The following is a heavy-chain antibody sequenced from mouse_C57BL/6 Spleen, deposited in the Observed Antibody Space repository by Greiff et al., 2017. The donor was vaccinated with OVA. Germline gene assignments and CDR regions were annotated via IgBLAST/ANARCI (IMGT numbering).Heavy chain of an antibody. CDR2: IYPSDSET. J-gene: IGHJ2*01. CDR1: GYTFTSYW. CDR3: ARDPYYFDY. V-gene: IGHV1-61*01. Sequence: VQLVESGAELVRPGSSVKLSCKASGYTFTSYWMDWVKQRPGQGLEWIGNIYPSDSETHYNQKFKDKATLTVDKSSSTAYMQLSSLTSEDSAVYYCARDPYYFDYWGQGTTLTVSS.